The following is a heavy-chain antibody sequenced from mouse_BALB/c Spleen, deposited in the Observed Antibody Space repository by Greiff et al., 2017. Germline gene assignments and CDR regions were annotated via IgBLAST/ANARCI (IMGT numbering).Heavy chain of an antibody. V-gene: IGHV8-12*01. CDR3: ARRGGLRGYAMDY. CDR2: IYWDDDK. D-gene: IGHD3-1*01. CDR1: GFSLSTSGMG. Sequence: QVTLKVSGPGILQPSQTLSLTCSFSGFSLSTSGMGVSWIRQPSRKGLEWLAHIYWDDDKRYNPSLKSRLTISKDTSRNQVFLKITSVDTADTATYYCARRGGLRGYAMDYWGQGTSVTVSS. J-gene: IGHJ4*01.